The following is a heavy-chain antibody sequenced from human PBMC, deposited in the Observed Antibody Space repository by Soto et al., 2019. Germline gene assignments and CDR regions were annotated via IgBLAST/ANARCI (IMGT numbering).Heavy chain of an antibody. V-gene: IGHV6-1*01. D-gene: IGHD3-16*01. Sequence: SQTLSLTCAISGDSVSSNGAAWNWIRQSPSRGLEWLGRTYFRSKWYNDYAVSVKSRITINPDTSKNQFSLQVNSVTPEDTAVYYCTRSYGWGTFFPGAGSNDYWGQGTLVTVSS. CDR3: TRSYGWGTFFPGAGSNDY. CDR1: GDSVSSNGAA. J-gene: IGHJ4*02. CDR2: TYFRSKWYN.